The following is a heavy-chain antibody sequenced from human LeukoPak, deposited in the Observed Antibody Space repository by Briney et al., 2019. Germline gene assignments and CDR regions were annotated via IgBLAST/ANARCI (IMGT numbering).Heavy chain of an antibody. Sequence: SETLSLTCAVYGGSFSGYYWSWIRQPPGKGLEWIGEINHSGSTNYNPSLKSRVTISVDTSKSQFSLKLSSVTAADTAVYYCASRYYYIDYWGQGTLVTVSS. CDR1: GGSFSGYY. J-gene: IGHJ4*02. CDR3: ASRYYYIDY. V-gene: IGHV4-34*01. CDR2: INHSGST. D-gene: IGHD3-22*01.